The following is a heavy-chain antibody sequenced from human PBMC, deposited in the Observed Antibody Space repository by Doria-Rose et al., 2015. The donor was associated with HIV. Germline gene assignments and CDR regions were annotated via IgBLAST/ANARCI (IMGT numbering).Heavy chain of an antibody. CDR2: INHSGST. CDR3: ARGSLTEEIWAFDI. D-gene: IGHD3-16*01. Sequence: QVQLQQWDAGLLKPSKTLSLTCAVYGGAFSTYHWSWIRQPPGKGLEWIGEINHSGSTNYNPSLKSRVTISVDASKNQFSLRLTSVTAADTAVYYCARGSLTEEIWAFDIWGQGTMVTVSS. J-gene: IGHJ3*02. V-gene: IGHV4-34*01. CDR1: GGAFSTYH.